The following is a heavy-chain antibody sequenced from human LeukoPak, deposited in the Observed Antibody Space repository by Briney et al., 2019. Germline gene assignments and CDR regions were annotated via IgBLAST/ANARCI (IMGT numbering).Heavy chain of an antibody. J-gene: IGHJ3*02. CDR2: INPSSSYT. D-gene: IGHD3-16*01. Sequence: GGSLRLSCAASGFTFSDYYMNWIRQAPGKGLEWVSYINPSSSYTKYSDSVKGRFTISRDNAKNSVYLQMNSLRAEDTAAYYCARKGGWVGGDAFDIWGQGTMVTVSS. V-gene: IGHV3-11*03. CDR3: ARKGGWVGGDAFDI. CDR1: GFTFSDYY.